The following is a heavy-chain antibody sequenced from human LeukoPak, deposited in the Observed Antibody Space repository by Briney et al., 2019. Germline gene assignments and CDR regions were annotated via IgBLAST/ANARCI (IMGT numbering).Heavy chain of an antibody. Sequence: ASVKVSCKASGYTFTSYGISWVRQAPGQGLEWMGWISAYNGNTNYAQKLQGRVTMTTDTSTSTAYVELRSLRSDDTAVYYCARVIMSALWFGELIGDAFDIWGQGTMVTVSS. V-gene: IGHV1-18*01. CDR2: ISAYNGNT. J-gene: IGHJ3*02. D-gene: IGHD3-10*01. CDR3: ARVIMSALWFGELIGDAFDI. CDR1: GYTFTSYG.